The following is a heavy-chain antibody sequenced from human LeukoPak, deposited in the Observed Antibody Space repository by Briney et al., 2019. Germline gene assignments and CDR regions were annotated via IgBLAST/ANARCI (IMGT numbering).Heavy chain of an antibody. J-gene: IGHJ4*02. CDR2: ISSSGSTT. Sequence: GGSLRLSCVDSGFTFSSFAMSWVRQAPGKGLEWVSTISSSGSTTYYVDSVKGRFTISRDNSRNTLYLQMNSLRGEDTAVYYCARESPAFDYCGQGTLVTVS. CDR1: GFTFSSFA. V-gene: IGHV3-23*01. CDR3: ARESPAFDY.